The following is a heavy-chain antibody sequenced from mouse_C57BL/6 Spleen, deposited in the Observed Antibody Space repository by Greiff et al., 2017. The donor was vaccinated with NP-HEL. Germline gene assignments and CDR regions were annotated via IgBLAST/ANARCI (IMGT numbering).Heavy chain of an antibody. D-gene: IGHD1-1*01. V-gene: IGHV1-64*01. CDR2: IHPNSGST. CDR3: ALITTVVATDY. CDR1: GYTFTSYW. Sequence: QVQLQQPGAELVKPGASVKLSCKASGYTFTSYWMHWVKQRPGQGLEWIGMIHPNSGSTNYNEKFKSKATLTVDKSSSTAYMQLSSLTSEDSAVYYCALITTVVATDYWGQGTSVTVSS. J-gene: IGHJ4*01.